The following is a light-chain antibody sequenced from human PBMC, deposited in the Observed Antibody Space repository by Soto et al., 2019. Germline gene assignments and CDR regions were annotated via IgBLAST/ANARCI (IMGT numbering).Light chain of an antibody. Sequence: DIQMTQSPSSVSASVGDRVTITCRASQGIANWLAWYQQKPGKAPDLLIYRASSLQSGVPSRFSSSGSGTEFTLTISSLQPEDFATYYCLQADRFPLTFGGGTKVEI. V-gene: IGKV1-12*01. CDR3: LQADRFPLT. J-gene: IGKJ4*01. CDR1: QGIANW. CDR2: RAS.